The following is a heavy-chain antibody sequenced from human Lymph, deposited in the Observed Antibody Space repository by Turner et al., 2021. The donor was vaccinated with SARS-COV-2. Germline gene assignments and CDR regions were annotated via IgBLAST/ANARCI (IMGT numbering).Heavy chain of an antibody. J-gene: IGHJ6*02. V-gene: IGHV3-30-3*01. CDR1: GFTFSSYA. D-gene: IGHD2-8*02. CDR2: ISYDGSNK. Sequence: QVQLVESGGGVVQPGRSLRLSCAAAGFTFSSYAMHWFRQAPGKGLEWVAVISYDGSNKYYADSVKGRFTISRDNSKNTLYLQMNSLRAEDTAVYYCARDTGGQVDVWGQGTTVTVSS. CDR3: ARDTGGQVDV.